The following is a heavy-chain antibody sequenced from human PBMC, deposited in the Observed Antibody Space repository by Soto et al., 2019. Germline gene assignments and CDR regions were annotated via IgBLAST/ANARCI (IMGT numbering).Heavy chain of an antibody. J-gene: IGHJ1*01. D-gene: IGHD3-22*01. CDR3: ASSYYDSSGSALRD. CDR2: IYHSGST. V-gene: IGHV4-30-2*01. Sequence: QLQLQESGSGLVKPSQTLSLTCAVSGGSISSGGYSWSWIRQPLGKGLEWIGYIYHSGSTYYNPSLKSRVTISVDRSKNQFSLKLSSVTAADTAVYYCASSYYDSSGSALRDWGQGTLVTVSS. CDR1: GGSISSGGYS.